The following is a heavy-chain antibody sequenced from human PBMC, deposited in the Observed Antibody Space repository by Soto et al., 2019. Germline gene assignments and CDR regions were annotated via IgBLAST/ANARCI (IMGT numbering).Heavy chain of an antibody. Sequence: GSLRLACAGSGLTFSSYGMHWVRQAPAKGLESGAVISYDGSNKYYADSVKGRFTISRDNSKNTLYLQMDSLRAEDTVMYYCANDWGAPRAPRYSGLDVWGPGTQVTVYS. J-gene: IGHJ6*02. CDR1: GLTFSSYG. CDR2: ISYDGSNK. V-gene: IGHV3-30*18. CDR3: ANDWGAPRAPRYSGLDV. D-gene: IGHD1-26*01.